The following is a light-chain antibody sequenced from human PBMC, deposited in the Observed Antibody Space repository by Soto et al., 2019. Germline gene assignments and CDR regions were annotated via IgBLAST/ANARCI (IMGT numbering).Light chain of an antibody. CDR3: QVWDHSNEHHV. Sequence: SYELTQPPSVSVAPGQTARITCGGNNIGSKNVHRYQLKPGQAPVLVVYDDSDRPSGIPDRFSGSNSGNTATLTVSRVEAGDEADYYCQVWDHSNEHHVLGTGTKVTVL. CDR2: DDS. CDR1: NIGSKN. V-gene: IGLV3-21*02. J-gene: IGLJ1*01.